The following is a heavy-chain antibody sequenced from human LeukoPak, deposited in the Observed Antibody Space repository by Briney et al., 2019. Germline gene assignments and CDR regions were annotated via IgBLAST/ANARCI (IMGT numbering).Heavy chain of an antibody. V-gene: IGHV3-15*01. Sequence: GGSLRLSCAASGFTFSNAWMSWVRQAPGKGLEWVGRIKSKTDGGTTDYAAPVKGRFTISRDDSKNTLYLQMNSLKTEDTAAYYCTTVMVRGVIITGYWGQGTLVTVSS. CDR1: GFTFSNAW. CDR3: TTVMVRGVIITGY. J-gene: IGHJ4*02. D-gene: IGHD3-10*01. CDR2: IKSKTDGGTT.